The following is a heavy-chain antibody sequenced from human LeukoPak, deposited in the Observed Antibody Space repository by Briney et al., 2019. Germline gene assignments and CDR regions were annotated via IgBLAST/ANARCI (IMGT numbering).Heavy chain of an antibody. CDR2: INPNSGGT. V-gene: IGHV1-2*02. J-gene: IGHJ4*02. CDR3: ARRSYDYVWGSYRSPIDY. CDR1: GYTFTGYY. D-gene: IGHD3-16*02. Sequence: ASVKVSCKASGYTFTGYYMHWVRQAPGQGLEWMGWINPNSGGTNYAQKFQGRVTMTRDTSISTAYMELSRLRSDDTAVYYCARRSYDYVWGSYRSPIDYWGQGTLVTVSS.